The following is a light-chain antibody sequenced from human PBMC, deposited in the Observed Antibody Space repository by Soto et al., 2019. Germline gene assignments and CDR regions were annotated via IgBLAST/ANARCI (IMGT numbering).Light chain of an antibody. Sequence: QAASVSGSPGQSITISCTGTSSDVGNYDLVSWYQQHPGKAPKLLISEVTKRPSGVSNRFSGSKSDSTASLTISGLQDEDEAQYYCCSYAPGATLIFGGGTKVTVL. V-gene: IGLV2-23*02. CDR3: CSYAPGATLI. CDR1: SSDVGNYDL. J-gene: IGLJ2*01. CDR2: EVT.